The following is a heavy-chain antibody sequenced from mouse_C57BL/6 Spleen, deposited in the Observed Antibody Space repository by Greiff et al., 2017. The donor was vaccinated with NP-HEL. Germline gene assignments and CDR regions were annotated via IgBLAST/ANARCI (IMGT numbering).Heavy chain of an antibody. Sequence: QVQLQQPGTELVKPGASVKLSCKASGYTFTSYWMHWVKQRPGQGLEWIGNINPSNGGTNYNEKFKSKATLTVDKSSSTAHMQLSSLTSEDSAVYYGARMASNYDVFAYWGQGTLVTVSA. CDR3: ARMASNYDVFAY. V-gene: IGHV1-53*01. CDR1: GYTFTSYW. J-gene: IGHJ3*01. D-gene: IGHD2-5*01. CDR2: INPSNGGT.